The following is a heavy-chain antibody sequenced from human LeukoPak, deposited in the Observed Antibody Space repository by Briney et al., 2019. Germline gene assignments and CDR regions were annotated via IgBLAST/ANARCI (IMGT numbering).Heavy chain of an antibody. Sequence: SETLSLTCTVSGGSINNYYWSWIRQPAGKGLEWIGRIYPRGSTTYSSSLKSRVTMSADTSKNHFSLNLTSLTAADTAVYYCARGRYCTATTCDAGGDAFDIWGQGTMATVSS. CDR2: IYPRGST. CDR1: GGSINNYY. CDR3: ARGRYCTATTCDAGGDAFDI. D-gene: IGHD2-2*01. V-gene: IGHV4-4*07. J-gene: IGHJ3*02.